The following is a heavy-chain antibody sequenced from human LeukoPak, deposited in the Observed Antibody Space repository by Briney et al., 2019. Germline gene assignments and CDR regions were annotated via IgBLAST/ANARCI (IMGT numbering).Heavy chain of an antibody. Sequence: ASVKVSCKASGYTFTSYGISWVRRAPGQGLEWMGWISAYNGNTNYAQKLQGRVTMTTDTSTSTAYMELRSLRSDDTAVYYCARDPRRRWQLVRYNWFDPLGQGTLVTGSS. J-gene: IGHJ5*02. CDR1: GYTFTSYG. CDR3: ARDPRRRWQLVRYNWFDP. V-gene: IGHV1-18*01. D-gene: IGHD6-13*01. CDR2: ISAYNGNT.